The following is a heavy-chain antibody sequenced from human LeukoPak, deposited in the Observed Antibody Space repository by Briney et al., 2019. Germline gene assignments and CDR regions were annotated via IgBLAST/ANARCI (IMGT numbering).Heavy chain of an antibody. D-gene: IGHD3-10*01. CDR2: ISGSGGST. CDR1: GFTFSSYA. Sequence: PGGSLRLSCAASGFTFSSYAMSWVRRAPGKGLEWVSAISGSGGSTYYADSVKGRFTISRDNSKNTLYLQMNSLSAEDTALYYCAKDQGTMVRVHMDVWGKGTTVTVSS. J-gene: IGHJ6*03. CDR3: AKDQGTMVRVHMDV. V-gene: IGHV3-23*01.